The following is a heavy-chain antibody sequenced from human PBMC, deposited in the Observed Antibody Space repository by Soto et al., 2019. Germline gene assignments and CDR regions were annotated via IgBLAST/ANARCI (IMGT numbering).Heavy chain of an antibody. CDR2: ISSREVTV. D-gene: IGHD6-19*01. J-gene: IGHJ4*02. V-gene: IGHV3-11*01. CDR3: ARVSASGWHVNGRDYFDS. Sequence: LRLSCAASGFTFSNYYMTWIRQAPGKGLECLSYISSREVTVYYADSVKGRFTISRDNTKNSLYLQMTTLRDEDTAVYYCARVSASGWHVNGRDYFDSWGQGTLVTGSS. CDR1: GFTFSNYY.